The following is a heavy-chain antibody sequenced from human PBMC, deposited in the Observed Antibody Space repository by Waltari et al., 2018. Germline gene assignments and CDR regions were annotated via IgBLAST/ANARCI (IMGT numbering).Heavy chain of an antibody. CDR2: IYWNDDK. CDR1: GFSLSTSGVG. V-gene: IGHV2-5*01. Sequence: QITLKESGPTLVKPTQTLTLTCTFSGFSLSTSGVGVGWIRQPPGKALEWLALIYWNDDKRYSPSLKSRLTITKDTSKNQVVLTMTNMDPVGTATYYCAHRRVSGIAAPVGGMDVWGQGTTVTVSS. D-gene: IGHD6-25*01. J-gene: IGHJ6*02. CDR3: AHRRVSGIAAPVGGMDV.